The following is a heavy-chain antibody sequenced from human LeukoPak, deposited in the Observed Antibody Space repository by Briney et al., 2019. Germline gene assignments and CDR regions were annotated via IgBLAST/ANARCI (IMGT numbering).Heavy chain of an antibody. CDR1: GGSIRSYY. D-gene: IGHD3-16*01. J-gene: IGHJ4*02. V-gene: IGHV4-59*01. Sequence: SETLSLTCTVSGGSIRSYYWSWIRQPPGKGLEWIGYINYSGRTNYNPSLKSGVTISVDTSKNQVSLKLSSVTAADTAVYYCARESGGSYYDYGVQGTRVTVSS. CDR3: ARESGGSYYDY. CDR2: INYSGRT.